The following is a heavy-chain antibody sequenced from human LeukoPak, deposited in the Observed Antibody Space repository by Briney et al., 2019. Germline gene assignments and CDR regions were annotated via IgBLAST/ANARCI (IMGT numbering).Heavy chain of an antibody. CDR3: ARDIRGYSYGYSFDY. Sequence: SSETLSLTCAVYGGSFSGYYWSWIRQPAGKGLEWIGRIYTSGSTNYNPSLKSRVTMSVDTSKNQFSLKLSSVTAADTAVYYCARDIRGYSYGYSFDYWGQGTLVTVSS. CDR1: GGSFSGYY. D-gene: IGHD5-18*01. J-gene: IGHJ4*02. CDR2: IYTSGST. V-gene: IGHV4-4*07.